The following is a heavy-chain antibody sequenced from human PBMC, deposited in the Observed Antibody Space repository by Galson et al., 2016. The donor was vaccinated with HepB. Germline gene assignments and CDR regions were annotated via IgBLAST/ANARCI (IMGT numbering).Heavy chain of an antibody. Sequence: SLRLSCAASGFTFRTYGVNWVRQTPGKGLEWVSSISGGGSGTYYVESVKGRFTISRDNSKSTLYLQMDSLRAEDTAVYYCAIGRGATLPQYYFESWGQGTLVTVSS. CDR3: AIGRGATLPQYYFES. J-gene: IGHJ4*02. D-gene: IGHD1-26*01. CDR1: GFTFRTYG. CDR2: ISGGGSGT. V-gene: IGHV3-23*01.